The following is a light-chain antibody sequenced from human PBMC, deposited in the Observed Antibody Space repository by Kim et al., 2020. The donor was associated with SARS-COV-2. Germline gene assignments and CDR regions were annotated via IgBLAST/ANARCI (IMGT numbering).Light chain of an antibody. J-gene: IGKJ2*01. CDR3: QQYGSSPYT. Sequence: EIVLTQSPGTLSLSPGERAALSCRASQSVDSNYFAWYQQIPGQAPRLLMYQTSRRATGIADRFSGSGSGTDFTLTISRLEPEDFAVYYCQQYGSSPYTFGQGTKLEI. CDR2: QTS. CDR1: QSVDSNY. V-gene: IGKV3-20*01.